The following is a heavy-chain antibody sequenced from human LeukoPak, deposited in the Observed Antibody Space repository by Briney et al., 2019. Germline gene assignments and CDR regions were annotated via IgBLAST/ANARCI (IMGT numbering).Heavy chain of an antibody. Sequence: PGGSLRLSCAASGFTFSSYGMHWVRQAPGRGLEWVAGISYDGSNKYYADSVKGRFTISRDNSKNTLYLQMNSLRAEDTAVYYCAKPYSSSWYYPAGYYFDYWGQGTLVTVSS. J-gene: IGHJ4*02. CDR3: AKPYSSSWYYPAGYYFDY. CDR2: ISYDGSNK. CDR1: GFTFSSYG. V-gene: IGHV3-30*18. D-gene: IGHD6-13*01.